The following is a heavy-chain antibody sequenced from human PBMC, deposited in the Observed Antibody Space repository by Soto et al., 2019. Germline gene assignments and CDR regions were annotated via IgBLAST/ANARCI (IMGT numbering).Heavy chain of an antibody. Sequence: SETLSLTCTVSGGSISSYYWSWIRQPPGKGLEWIGYIYYSGSTNYNPPLKSRVTISVDTSRNQFSLKLSSVTAADTAVYYCARGAQRYDILTGYYFDAFDIWGQGTMVTVSS. D-gene: IGHD3-9*01. CDR1: GGSISSYY. V-gene: IGHV4-59*01. CDR2: IYYSGST. CDR3: ARGAQRYDILTGYYFDAFDI. J-gene: IGHJ3*02.